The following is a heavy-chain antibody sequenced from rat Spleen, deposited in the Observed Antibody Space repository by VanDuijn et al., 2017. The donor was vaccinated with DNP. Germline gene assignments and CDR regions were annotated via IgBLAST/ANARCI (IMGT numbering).Heavy chain of an antibody. J-gene: IGHJ4*01. V-gene: IGHV2S12*01. Sequence: QVQLKESGPGLVQPSQTLSLTCTVSGFSLTSYGVSWVRQPPGKGLEGIAARSSGGRTYSNSVLKSRLSISRDTSKSQVFLQMDSLQTEETAIYFCTRAPYGSWALDAWGQGTSVTVSS. CDR2: RSSGGRT. CDR3: TRAPYGSWALDA. D-gene: IGHD1-3*01. CDR1: GFSLTSYG.